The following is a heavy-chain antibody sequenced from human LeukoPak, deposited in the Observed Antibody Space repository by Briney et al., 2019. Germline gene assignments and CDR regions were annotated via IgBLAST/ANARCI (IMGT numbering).Heavy chain of an antibody. CDR2: IIPIFGTA. J-gene: IGHJ6*02. Sequence: ASVTVSCMASGGTFSSYAISWVRQAPGQGLEWMGGIIPIFGTANYAQKFQGRVTITADESTSTAYMELSSLRSEDTAVYYCARDRGTATPHLYYYYGMDVWGQGTTVTVSS. V-gene: IGHV1-69*13. CDR1: GGTFSSYA. D-gene: IGHD5-18*01. CDR3: ARDRGTATPHLYYYYGMDV.